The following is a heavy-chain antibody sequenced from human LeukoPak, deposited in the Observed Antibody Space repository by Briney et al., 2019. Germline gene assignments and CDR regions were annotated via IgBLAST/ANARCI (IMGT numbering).Heavy chain of an antibody. V-gene: IGHV4-39*01. CDR2: IYYSGRT. D-gene: IGHD3-22*01. J-gene: IGHJ4*02. CDR1: GGSISSSSYY. Sequence: PSETLSLTCTVSGGSISSSSYYWGWIRQPPGKGLEWIGSIYYSGRTYYNPSLKSRVTISVDTSKNQFSLKLSSVTAADTAVYYCARIVVVIMGLDYWGQGTLVTVSS. CDR3: ARIVVVIMGLDY.